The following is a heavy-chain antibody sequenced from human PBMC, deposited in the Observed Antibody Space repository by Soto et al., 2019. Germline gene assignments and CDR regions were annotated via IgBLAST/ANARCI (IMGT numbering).Heavy chain of an antibody. J-gene: IGHJ6*02. CDR3: AKDIVVVPAASILNYYGMDV. Sequence: PGGSLRLSCAASGFTFSSYGMHWVRQAPGKGLEWAAVISYDGSNKYYADSVKGRFTISRDNSKNTLYLQMNSLRAEDTAVYYCAKDIVVVPAASILNYYGMDVWGQGTTVTV. CDR2: ISYDGSNK. CDR1: GFTFSSYG. D-gene: IGHD2-2*01. V-gene: IGHV3-30*18.